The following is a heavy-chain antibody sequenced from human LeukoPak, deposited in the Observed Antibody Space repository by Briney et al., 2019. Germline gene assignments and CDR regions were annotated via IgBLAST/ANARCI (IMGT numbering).Heavy chain of an antibody. CDR1: LGSINNYY. D-gene: IGHD1-26*01. Sequence: SETLSLTCKVSLGSINNYYWSWIRQPAGKGLEWIGRIHKSGTTYYSPSLKSRVTMPIDTSKNQFSLQLSAVTAADTAIYYCARVFGGNSLDYWGQGTLVAVSS. J-gene: IGHJ4*02. V-gene: IGHV4-4*07. CDR2: IHKSGTT. CDR3: ARVFGGNSLDY.